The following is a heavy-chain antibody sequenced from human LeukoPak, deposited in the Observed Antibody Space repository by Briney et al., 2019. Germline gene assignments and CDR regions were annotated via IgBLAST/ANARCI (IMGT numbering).Heavy chain of an antibody. CDR3: ARRIYYGSGRFDAFDI. Sequence: GESLKISCKGSGNSFTNYWIAWVRQMPGKGLEWMGIIYPGDSDTRYSPSFQGQVTISADKSISTAYLQWSSLKASDTAMYYCARRIYYGSGRFDAFDIWGQGTMVTVSS. CDR1: GNSFTNYW. J-gene: IGHJ3*02. CDR2: IYPGDSDT. D-gene: IGHD3-10*01. V-gene: IGHV5-51*01.